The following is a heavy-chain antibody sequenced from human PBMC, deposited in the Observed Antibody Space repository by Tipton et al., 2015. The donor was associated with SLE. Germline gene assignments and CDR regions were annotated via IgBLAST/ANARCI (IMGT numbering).Heavy chain of an antibody. D-gene: IGHD2-2*01. J-gene: IGHJ4*02. CDR2: IYYSGST. CDR1: GDSISGSRYY. Sequence: TLSLTCTVSGDSISGSRYYWGWIRQPPGKGLEWIGTIYYSGSTYYNPSLKSRVTISVDTSKNQFSLNLNSVTAADTAVYYCARLPESTSRYDYWGQGTLLTVSS. V-gene: IGHV4-39*01. CDR3: ARLPESTSRYDY.